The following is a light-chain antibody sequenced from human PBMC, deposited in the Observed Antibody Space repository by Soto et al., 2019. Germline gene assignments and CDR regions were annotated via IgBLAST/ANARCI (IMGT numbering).Light chain of an antibody. V-gene: IGLV2-14*01. Sequence: QSALTQPASVSGSPGQSITISCTGTNSDIGGYNYVSWYRHHPGEAPKLMIYGVTNRPSGVSTRFSGSKSGNTASLTISGLQDEDEADYYCCSYVDTDTWVFGGGTKLTVL. CDR2: GVT. CDR3: CSYVDTDTWV. J-gene: IGLJ3*02. CDR1: NSDIGGYNY.